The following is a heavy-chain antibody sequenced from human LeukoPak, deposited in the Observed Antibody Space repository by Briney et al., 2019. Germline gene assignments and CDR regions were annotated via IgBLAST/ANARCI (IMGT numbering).Heavy chain of an antibody. Sequence: PGGSLRLSCAASGFTFSSYSMNWVRQAPGKGLEWVSYISSSSSTIYYADSVKGRFTISRDNDKNSLYLQMNSLRAEDTAVYYCARVPMYSSGWYRYYYYYMDVWGKGTTVTVSS. CDR3: ARVPMYSSGWYRYYYYYMDV. D-gene: IGHD6-19*01. V-gene: IGHV3-48*04. CDR2: ISSSSSTI. CDR1: GFTFSSYS. J-gene: IGHJ6*03.